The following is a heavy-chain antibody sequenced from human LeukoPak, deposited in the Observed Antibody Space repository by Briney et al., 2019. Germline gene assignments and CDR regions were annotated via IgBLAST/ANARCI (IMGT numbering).Heavy chain of an antibody. CDR2: ISSSSSTI. Sequence: PGGSLRLSCAASEFTFSSYSMNWVRQAPGKGLEWVSYISSSSSTIYYADSVKGRFTISRDNAKNSLYLQMNSLRDEDTAVYYCASYCSGGSCPLKYYYYGMDVWGQGTTVTVSS. V-gene: IGHV3-48*02. J-gene: IGHJ6*02. D-gene: IGHD2-15*01. CDR3: ASYCSGGSCPLKYYYYGMDV. CDR1: EFTFSSYS.